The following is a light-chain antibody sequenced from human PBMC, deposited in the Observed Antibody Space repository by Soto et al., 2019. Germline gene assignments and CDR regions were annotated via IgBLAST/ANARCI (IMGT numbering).Light chain of an antibody. CDR3: QQYGSSANT. V-gene: IGKV3-20*01. Sequence: EIVLTQSPGTLSLSPGERATLSCRASHSVSSSYLAWYQQKPGQAPRLLIYGASSRATGIPDRFSGSGSGTDFTLSISRLEPEDFAVYYCQQYGSSANTFGQGTKLEIK. CDR2: GAS. J-gene: IGKJ2*01. CDR1: HSVSSSY.